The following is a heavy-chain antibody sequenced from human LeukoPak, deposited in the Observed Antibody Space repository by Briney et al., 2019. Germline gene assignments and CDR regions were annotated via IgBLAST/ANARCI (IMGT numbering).Heavy chain of an antibody. J-gene: IGHJ6*03. CDR3: SKSARKGTLTPACLFDTKFFFYYYMEV. CDR1: GFTFDDYA. D-gene: IGHD2-2*01. V-gene: IGHV3-20*04. CDR2: VNWNGDST. Sequence: GGSLRLSCAASGFTFDDYAMTWVRQAPGKGLEWVSGVNWNGDSTGYADSVQGRFTVSRDNAKNSLYLQMNSLRAEDTALYFCSKSARKGTLTPACLFDTKFFFYYYMEVLGKGTTVTVSS.